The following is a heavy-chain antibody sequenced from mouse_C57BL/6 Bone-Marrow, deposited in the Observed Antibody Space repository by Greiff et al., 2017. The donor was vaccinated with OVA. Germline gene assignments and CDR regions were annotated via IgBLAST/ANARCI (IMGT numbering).Heavy chain of an antibody. CDR1: GFSFNTYA. V-gene: IGHV10-1*01. CDR2: IRSKSNNYAT. CDR3: VSPLDSSGYEDAMDY. J-gene: IGHJ4*01. Sequence: EVKLMESGGGLVQPKGSLKLSCAASGFSFNTYAMNWVRQAPGKGLEWVARIRSKSNNYATYYADSVKDRFTISRDDSESMLYLQMNNLKTEDTAMYYCVSPLDSSGYEDAMDYWGQGTSVTVSS. D-gene: IGHD3-2*02.